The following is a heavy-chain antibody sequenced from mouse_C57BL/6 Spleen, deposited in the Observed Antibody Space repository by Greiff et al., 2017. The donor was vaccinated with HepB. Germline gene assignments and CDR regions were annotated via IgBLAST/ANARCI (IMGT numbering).Heavy chain of an antibody. CDR3: AREGLGLDY. J-gene: IGHJ2*01. CDR2: IYPGSGNT. D-gene: IGHD4-1*01. CDR1: GYTFTDYY. Sequence: QVQLKESGAELVRPGASVKLSCKASGYTFTDYYINWVKQRPGQGLEWIASIYPGSGNTYYNEKFKGKATLTAEKSSSTAYMQLSSLTSEDSAVYCCAREGLGLDYWGQGTTRTVSS. V-gene: IGHV1-76*01.